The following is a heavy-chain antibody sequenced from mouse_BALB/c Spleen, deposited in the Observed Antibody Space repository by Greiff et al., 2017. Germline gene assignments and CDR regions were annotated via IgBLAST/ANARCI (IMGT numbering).Heavy chain of an antibody. D-gene: IGHD1-1*02. J-gene: IGHJ1*01. CDR3: ARSGGGNWYFDV. V-gene: IGHV1-69*02. Sequence: QVQLQQSGAELVKPGASVKLSCKASGYTFTSYWMHWVKQRPGQGLEWIGEIDPSDSYTNYNQKFKGKATLTVDKSSSTAYMQLSSLTSEDSAVYYCARSGGGNWYFDVWGAGTTVTVSS. CDR1: GYTFTSYW. CDR2: IDPSDSYT.